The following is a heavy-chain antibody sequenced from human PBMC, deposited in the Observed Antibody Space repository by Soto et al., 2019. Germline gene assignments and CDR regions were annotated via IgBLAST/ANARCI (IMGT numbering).Heavy chain of an antibody. CDR1: GYTFTSYG. CDR2: ISPYNGNT. V-gene: IGHV1-18*04. D-gene: IGHD2-2*01. J-gene: IGHJ4*01. CDR3: APIRGYCSSASCYEYSSSSGLSFEY. Sequence: VASVKVSCKASGYTFTSYGISWVRQAPGQGLEWMGGISPYNGNTNYAQKLQGRVTMTTDTSTSTAYMELRSLRSDDTAVYYCAPIRGYCSSASCYEYSSSSGLSFEYWG.